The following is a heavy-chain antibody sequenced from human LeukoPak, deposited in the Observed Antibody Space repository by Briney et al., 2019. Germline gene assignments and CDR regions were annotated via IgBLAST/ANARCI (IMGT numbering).Heavy chain of an antibody. V-gene: IGHV3-7*01. CDR3: ARDPCDRGGYGAFDI. Sequence: GGSLRLSCAASGVTLTTYWMSCGRAGPGEGVGRVGNVKKDGSWKEYLHSVKGRFSIARDNDKNSIYLQMDIVRAEDTAVYFCARDPCDRGGYGAFDIWGRGTVVTVSS. D-gene: IGHD3-22*01. CDR1: GVTLTTYW. J-gene: IGHJ3*02. CDR2: VKKDGSWK.